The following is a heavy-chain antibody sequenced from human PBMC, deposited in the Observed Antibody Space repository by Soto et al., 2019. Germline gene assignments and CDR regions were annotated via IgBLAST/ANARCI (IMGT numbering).Heavy chain of an antibody. CDR3: ARQGYYYGSGSYYFDYYYYGMDV. V-gene: IGHV4-39*01. CDR2: IYYSGST. J-gene: IGHJ6*02. D-gene: IGHD3-10*01. Sequence: SETLSLTCTVSGGSISSSSYYWGWIRQPPGKGLEWIGSIYYSGSTYYNPSLKSRVTISVDTFKNQFSLKLSSVTAADTAVYYCARQGYYYGSGSYYFDYYYYGMDVWGQGTTVTVSS. CDR1: GGSISSSSYY.